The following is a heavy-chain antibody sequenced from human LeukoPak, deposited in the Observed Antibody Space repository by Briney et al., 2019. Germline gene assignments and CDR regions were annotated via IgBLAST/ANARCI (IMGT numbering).Heavy chain of an antibody. CDR2: IYYSGST. CDR1: GGSISSSSYY. Sequence: SETLSLTCTVSGGSISSSSYYWGWIRQPPGKGLEWIGSIYYSGSTYYNPSLKSRVTMSVDTSKNQFSLKLSSVTAADTAVYYCARVVGADWFDPWGQGTLVTVSS. CDR3: ARVVGADWFDP. D-gene: IGHD4-17*01. V-gene: IGHV4-39*07. J-gene: IGHJ5*02.